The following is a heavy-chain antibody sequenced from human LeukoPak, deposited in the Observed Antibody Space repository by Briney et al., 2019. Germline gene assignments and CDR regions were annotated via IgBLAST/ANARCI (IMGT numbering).Heavy chain of an antibody. V-gene: IGHV3-30-3*01. CDR2: ISYDGSNK. J-gene: IGHJ6*02. CDR1: GFTFSSYA. CDR3: ARSQQLVSSYYYYYGMDV. D-gene: IGHD6-13*01. Sequence: QPGGSLRLSCAASGFTFSSYAMHWVRQAPGKGLEWVAVISYDGSNKYYADSVKGRFTISRDNSKNTLYLQMNSLRAEDTAVYYCARSQQLVSSYYYYYGMDVWGQGTTVTASS.